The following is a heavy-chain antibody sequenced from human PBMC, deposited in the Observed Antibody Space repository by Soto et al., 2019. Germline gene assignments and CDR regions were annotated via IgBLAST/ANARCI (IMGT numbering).Heavy chain of an antibody. D-gene: IGHD3-22*01. J-gene: IGHJ4*02. CDR3: ARALNYYDSSGYAVGY. V-gene: IGHV1-18*01. CDR2: ISAYNGNT. Sequence: ASVKVSCKASGYTFTSYGISWVRQAPGQGLEWMGWISAYNGNTNYAQKLQGRVTMTTDTSTSTAYMELRSLRSDDTAVYYCARALNYYDSSGYAVGYWGQGTLVTVSS. CDR1: GYTFTSYG.